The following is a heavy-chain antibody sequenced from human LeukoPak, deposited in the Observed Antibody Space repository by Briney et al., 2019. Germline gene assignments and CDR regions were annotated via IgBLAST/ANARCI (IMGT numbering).Heavy chain of an antibody. J-gene: IGHJ4*02. CDR3: ARDRQGSFDY. Sequence: SETLSLICTVSGGSISSSSYYWGWIRQPPGKGLEWIGSIYYSGSTYYNPSLKSRVTISVDTSKNQFSLKLSSVTAADTAVYYCARDRQGSFDYWGQGTLVTVSS. CDR2: IYYSGST. CDR1: GGSISSSSYY. V-gene: IGHV4-39*07.